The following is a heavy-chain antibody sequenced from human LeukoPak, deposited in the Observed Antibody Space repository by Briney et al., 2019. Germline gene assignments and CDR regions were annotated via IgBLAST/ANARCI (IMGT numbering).Heavy chain of an antibody. CDR2: FDPEDGEI. CDR1: GYTLTELS. Sequence: AAVNVSCKASGYTLTELSMHWVRQAPGKGLEWMGRFDPEDGEIIYAQKFQGRVTMTEDTSTDTAYMELSSLRSEDTAVYYCATGPVRCSSTSCYAIFDCWGQGTLVTVSS. J-gene: IGHJ4*02. V-gene: IGHV1-24*01. CDR3: ATGPVRCSSTSCYAIFDC. D-gene: IGHD2-2*01.